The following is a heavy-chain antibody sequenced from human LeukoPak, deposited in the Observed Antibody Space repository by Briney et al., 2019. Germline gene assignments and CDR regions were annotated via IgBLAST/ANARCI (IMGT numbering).Heavy chain of an antibody. J-gene: IGHJ4*02. Sequence: ASVKASCKASGYTFTDYYMHWVRQAPGQGLEWVGWINPRSGGTNYAQKFQGRVTMTRDTSISAAYMDLSRLISDDTAVYYCARFDQVSETAGGYWGQGTLVTVSS. V-gene: IGHV1-2*02. D-gene: IGHD5/OR15-5a*01. CDR3: ARFDQVSETAGGY. CDR1: GYTFTDYY. CDR2: INPRSGGT.